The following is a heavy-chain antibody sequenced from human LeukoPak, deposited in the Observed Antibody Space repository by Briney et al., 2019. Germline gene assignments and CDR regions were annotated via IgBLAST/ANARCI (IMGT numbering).Heavy chain of an antibody. J-gene: IGHJ4*02. V-gene: IGHV3-66*01. Sequence: GGSLRLSCAASGFTVSNNYMSWVRQAPGEGLEWVSVIYSGGSTYHADSVKGRFTISRDNSKNTLYLQMNSLRAEDTAVYYCARGNDHSRREVDYWGQGTLVTVSS. CDR3: ARGNDHSRREVDY. CDR1: GFTVSNNY. D-gene: IGHD4-11*01. CDR2: IYSGGST.